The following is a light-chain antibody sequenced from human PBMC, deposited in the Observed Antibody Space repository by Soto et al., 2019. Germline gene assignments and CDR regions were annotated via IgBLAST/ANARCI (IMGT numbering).Light chain of an antibody. CDR3: LQDYNYPWT. CDR2: AAS. CDR1: QGIRND. J-gene: IGKJ1*01. Sequence: IHLTQSPSFLSASVGDRVTITCRASQGIRNDLGWYQQKPGKAPKLLIYAASSLQSGVPSRFSGSGSGTDFTLTISSLQPEDFATHYCLQDYNYPWTFGQGTKVDIK. V-gene: IGKV1-6*01.